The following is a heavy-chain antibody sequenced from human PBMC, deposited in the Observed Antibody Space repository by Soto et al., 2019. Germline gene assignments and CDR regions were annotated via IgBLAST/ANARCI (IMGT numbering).Heavy chain of an antibody. CDR3: ARALVVPAAKGLWELDY. V-gene: IGHV3-33*01. CDR1: GFTFSSYG. J-gene: IGHJ4*02. D-gene: IGHD2-2*01. Sequence: GGSLRLSCAASGFTFSSYGMHWVRQAPGKGLEWVAVIWYDGSNKYYADSVKGRFTISRDNSKNTLYLQMNSLRAEDTAVYYCARALVVPAAKGLWELDYWGQGTLVTVSS. CDR2: IWYDGSNK.